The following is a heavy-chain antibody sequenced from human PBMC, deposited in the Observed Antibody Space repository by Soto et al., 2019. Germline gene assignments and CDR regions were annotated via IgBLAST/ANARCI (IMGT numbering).Heavy chain of an antibody. J-gene: IGHJ6*02. V-gene: IGHV1-69*12. D-gene: IGHD6-19*01. CDR3: ARVEAVAGLYDYHGLDV. Sequence: QVQLVQSGAEVKKPGSSVKVSCTVSGGTFSNYAIDWVRLAPGHGLEWMGGIVPIFGTTYYTQKCQGRATSIADDSTTTAYGEMSSMRSEDTAIYYCARVEAVAGLYDYHGLDVWGQGTEVTVSS. CDR2: IVPIFGTT. CDR1: GGTFSNYA.